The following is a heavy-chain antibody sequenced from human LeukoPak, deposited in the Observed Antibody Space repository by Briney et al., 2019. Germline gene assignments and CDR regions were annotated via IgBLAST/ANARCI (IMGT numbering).Heavy chain of an antibody. V-gene: IGHV3-74*01. CDR2: INVDGTYT. CDR1: GFTFSSYW. D-gene: IGHD3-10*01. CDR3: ARASQGVILDY. Sequence: GGSLRLSCAASGFTFSSYWMDWVRQAPGKGLVWVSHINVDGTYTNHAASVKGRFTISRDNAKNTLYLQMNSLRAEDTAVYYCARASQGVILDYWGQGALATVSS. J-gene: IGHJ4*02.